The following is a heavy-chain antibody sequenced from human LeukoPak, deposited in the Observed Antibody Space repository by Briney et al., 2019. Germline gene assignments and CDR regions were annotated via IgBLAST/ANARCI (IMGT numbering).Heavy chain of an antibody. J-gene: IGHJ3*02. CDR3: ARGDFSDYGDYVDAFDI. D-gene: IGHD4-17*01. Sequence: GGSLRLSCAASGFTFNNYWMSWVRQVPRKGLQWVANIKQDGSAKFYVDSVKGRFTISRDNTKNSLYLRMNSLRVEDTAVYYCARGDFSDYGDYVDAFDIWGQGTMVTVSS. CDR1: GFTFNNYW. CDR2: IKQDGSAK. V-gene: IGHV3-7*01.